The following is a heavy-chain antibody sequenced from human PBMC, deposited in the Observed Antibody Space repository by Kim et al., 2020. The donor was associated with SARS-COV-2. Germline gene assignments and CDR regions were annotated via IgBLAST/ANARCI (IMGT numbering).Heavy chain of an antibody. CDR1: GYTFDTFS. Sequence: ASVKVSCKASGYTFDTFSLYWLRQAPGQRFEWMGWINGGNGNTRYSQNFQGRVTFTRDASATTAFMELTSLTFKDTAVYYCAREGSGSYNWLDPWGPGTLVTVSS. J-gene: IGHJ5*02. CDR3: AREGSGSYNWLDP. D-gene: IGHD3-10*01. V-gene: IGHV1-3*01. CDR2: INGGNGNT.